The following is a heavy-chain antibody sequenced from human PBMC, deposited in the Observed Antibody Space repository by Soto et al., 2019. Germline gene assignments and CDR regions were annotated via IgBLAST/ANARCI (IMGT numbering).Heavy chain of an antibody. Sequence: GGSLRLSCAASGFTFSNYAMSWVRQAPGKGLEWVSAITGSGGSTYCADSVKGRFTISRDNSKKTLYLEMNSLRAEDTAVYYCAKGADSCGYWLYYYYDMDVWGQGTTVTVSS. D-gene: IGHD3-22*01. J-gene: IGHJ6*02. V-gene: IGHV3-23*01. CDR1: GFTFSNYA. CDR2: ITGSGGST. CDR3: AKGADSCGYWLYYYYDMDV.